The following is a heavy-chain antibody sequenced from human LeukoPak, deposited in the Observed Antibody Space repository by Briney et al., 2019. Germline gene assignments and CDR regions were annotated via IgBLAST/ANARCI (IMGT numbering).Heavy chain of an antibody. D-gene: IGHD3-10*01. CDR3: ARDRATMVRGVVDY. CDR2: ISVYNGNT. Sequence: GASVKVSCKASGYTFTSYGISWVRQAPGQGLEWMGWISVYNGNTKYAQKLQGRVTMTTDTSTNTAYMELRSLRSDDTAVYYCARDRATMVRGVVDYWGHGTLVTVSS. CDR1: GYTFTSYG. J-gene: IGHJ4*01. V-gene: IGHV1-18*01.